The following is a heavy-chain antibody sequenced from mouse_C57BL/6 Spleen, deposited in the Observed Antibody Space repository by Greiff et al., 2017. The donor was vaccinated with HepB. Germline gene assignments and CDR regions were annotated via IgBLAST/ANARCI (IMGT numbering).Heavy chain of an antibody. V-gene: IGHV5-16*01. Sequence: EVKLMESEGGLVQPGSSMKLSCTASGFTFSDYYMAWVRQVPEKGLEWVANINYDGSSTYYLDSLKSRFIISRDNAKNILYLQMSSLKSEDTATYYGATYYSNYGYYAMDYWGQGTSVTVSS. CDR3: ATYYSNYGYYAMDY. D-gene: IGHD2-5*01. J-gene: IGHJ4*01. CDR1: GFTFSDYY. CDR2: INYDGSST.